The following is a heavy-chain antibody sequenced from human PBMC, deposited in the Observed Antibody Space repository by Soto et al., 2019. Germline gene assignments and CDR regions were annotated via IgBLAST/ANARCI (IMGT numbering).Heavy chain of an antibody. CDR3: ARGPPCH. CDR2: IYHSGST. J-gene: IGHJ4*02. V-gene: IGHV4-30-2*01. CDR1: GGSISSGGYS. Sequence: QLQLQESGSGLLKPSQTLSLTCAVSGGSISSGGYSWSWIRQPPGKGLEWIGYIYHSGSTYYNPPXXXRXXISVAKSKNQFSLKLSSVTAADTAVYYCARGPPCHWGQGTRVTVSS.